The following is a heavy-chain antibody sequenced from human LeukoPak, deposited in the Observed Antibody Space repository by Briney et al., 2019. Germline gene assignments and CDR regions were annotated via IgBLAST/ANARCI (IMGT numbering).Heavy chain of an antibody. J-gene: IGHJ4*02. V-gene: IGHV3-23*01. CDR1: GFTFSSYA. Sequence: GGSLRLSCAASGFTFSSYAMSWVRQAPGKGLEWVSAISGSGGITYYADSVKGRFTISRDNSKNTLYLQTNSLRAEDTAVYYCAKDPYCSSTSCYPGVYFDYWGQGTLVTVSS. D-gene: IGHD2-2*01. CDR2: ISGSGGIT. CDR3: AKDPYCSSTSCYPGVYFDY.